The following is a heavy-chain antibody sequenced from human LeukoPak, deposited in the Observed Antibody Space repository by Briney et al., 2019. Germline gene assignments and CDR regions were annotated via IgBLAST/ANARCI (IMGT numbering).Heavy chain of an antibody. V-gene: IGHV3-66*01. CDR3: ARDIGYSGYDFGY. J-gene: IGHJ4*02. CDR1: GLTVSSNY. Sequence: PGGSLRLSYAASGLTVSSNYMSWVRQAPGKGLEWVSVIYSGGSTYYADSVKGRFTISRDNSKNTLYLQMNSLRAEDTAVYYCARDIGYSGYDFGYWGQGTLVTVSS. CDR2: IYSGGST. D-gene: IGHD5-12*01.